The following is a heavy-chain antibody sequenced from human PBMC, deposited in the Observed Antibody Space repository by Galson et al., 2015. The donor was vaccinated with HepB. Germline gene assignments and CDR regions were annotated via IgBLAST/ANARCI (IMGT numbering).Heavy chain of an antibody. J-gene: IGHJ4*02. CDR2: ISSSSSTI. D-gene: IGHD4-23*01. Sequence: SLRLSCAASRFTLSTYSMNWVRQAPGKGLEWVSYISSSSSTIYYADSVKGRFTISRDNAKNSLYLQMISLRAEDTAVYYCAVHGGIPHWGQGTLVTVSS. CDR1: RFTLSTYS. V-gene: IGHV3-48*01. CDR3: AVHGGIPH.